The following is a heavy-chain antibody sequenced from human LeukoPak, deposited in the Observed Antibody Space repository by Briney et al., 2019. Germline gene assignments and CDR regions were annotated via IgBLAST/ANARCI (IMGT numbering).Heavy chain of an antibody. CDR2: IYYSGST. CDR3: ARDRSGMNYFDY. J-gene: IGHJ4*02. CDR1: GGSISSYY. D-gene: IGHD3-10*01. Sequence: SETLSLTCTVSGGSISSYYWSWIRQPPGKGLEWIGHIYYSGSTNYNPSLKSRVTISVDTSKNQFSLKLSSVTAADTAVYYCARDRSGMNYFDYWGQGTLVTVSS. V-gene: IGHV4-59*01.